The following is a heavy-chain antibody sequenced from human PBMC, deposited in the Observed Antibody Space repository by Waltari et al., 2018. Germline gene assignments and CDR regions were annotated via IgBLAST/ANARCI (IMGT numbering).Heavy chain of an antibody. Sequence: QVQLVQSVAEVKKPGASVKVSCKASSYSFSNYGFTWVRQAPGQGLEWVGWISDDNGNTNNAQKRQGRVTLTTDTSTNTAYMELRSLRFDDTAMYFCARVGGLSDFWGQGTMVTVSS. J-gene: IGHJ3*01. CDR1: SYSFSNYG. CDR2: ISDDNGNT. V-gene: IGHV1-18*01. CDR3: ARVGGLSDF.